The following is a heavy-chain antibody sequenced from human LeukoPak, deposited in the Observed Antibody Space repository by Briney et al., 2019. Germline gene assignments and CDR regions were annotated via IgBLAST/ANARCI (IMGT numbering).Heavy chain of an antibody. D-gene: IGHD2-15*01. CDR2: ISSSSSYI. J-gene: IGHJ4*02. V-gene: IGHV3-21*01. CDR1: GFTFSSYS. CDR3: ARDPTVVAATFFDY. Sequence: GGSLRLSCAASGFTFSSYSMNWVRQAPGKGLEWVSSISSSSSYIYYADSVKGRFTISRDNAKNSLYLQMNGLRAEDTAVYYCARDPTVVAATFFDYWGQGTLVTVSS.